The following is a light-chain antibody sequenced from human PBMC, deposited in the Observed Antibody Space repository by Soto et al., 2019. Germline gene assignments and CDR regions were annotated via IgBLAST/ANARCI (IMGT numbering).Light chain of an antibody. Sequence: QSALTQPPSVSGSPGQSVTSSCTGTSSDIGTYNRVSWYRQSPGAAPKLLIYEVTSRPSGVPDRFSGAKSGNTASLTISGLQAEDEAHYYCSSYVDSATVVFGGGTKVTVL. CDR1: SSDIGTYNR. CDR3: SSYVDSATVV. V-gene: IGLV2-18*02. J-gene: IGLJ2*01. CDR2: EVT.